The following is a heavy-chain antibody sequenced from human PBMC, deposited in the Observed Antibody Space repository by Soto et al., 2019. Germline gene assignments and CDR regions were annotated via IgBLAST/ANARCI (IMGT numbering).Heavy chain of an antibody. V-gene: IGHV4-4*07. J-gene: IGHJ5*02. CDR1: GASMNSYH. CDR3: ARDQGVAAAGITWFDP. D-gene: IGHD6-13*01. CDR2: IHSSGST. Sequence: SETLSLTCTVSGASMNSYHWSWIRQPAGKGLEWIGHIHSSGSTNYNPSLKSRVTMSVDTSKNQFSLRLMSLTAADTAVYYCARDQGVAAAGITWFDPWGQGSLVTSPQ.